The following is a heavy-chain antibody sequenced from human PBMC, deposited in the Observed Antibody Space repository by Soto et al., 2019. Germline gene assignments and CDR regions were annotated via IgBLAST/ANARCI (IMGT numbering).Heavy chain of an antibody. V-gene: IGHV4-4*07. J-gene: IGHJ5*02. CDR1: GASMNSYH. CDR3: ARDQGVAAAGITWFDP. D-gene: IGHD6-13*01. CDR2: IHSSGST. Sequence: SETLSLTCTVSGASMNSYHWSWIRQPAGKGLEWIGHIHSSGSTNYNPSLKSRVTMSVDTSKNQFSLRLMSLTAADTAVYYCARDQGVAAAGITWFDPWGQGSLVTSPQ.